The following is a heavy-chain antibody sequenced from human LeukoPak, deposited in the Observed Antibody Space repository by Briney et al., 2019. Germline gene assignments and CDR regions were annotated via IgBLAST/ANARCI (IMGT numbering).Heavy chain of an antibody. CDR2: ISAYNGNT. D-gene: IGHD3-9*01. J-gene: IGHJ4*02. CDR3: ARESYYDILTGRTLDY. V-gene: IGHV1-18*01. Sequence: GASVKVSCKASGYTFTSYGISWVRQAPGQGLEWMGWISAYNGNTNYAQKLQGRVTMTTGTSTSTAYMELRSLRSDDTAVYYCARESYYDILTGRTLDYWGQGTLVTVSS. CDR1: GYTFTSYG.